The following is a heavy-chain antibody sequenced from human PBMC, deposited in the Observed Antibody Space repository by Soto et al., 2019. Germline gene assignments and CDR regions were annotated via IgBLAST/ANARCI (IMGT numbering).Heavy chain of an antibody. Sequence: SETLSLTCTVSGGSISSGGYYWSWIRQHPGKGLEWIGYIYYSGSTYYNPSLKSRVTISVDTSKNQFSLKLSSVTAADTAVYYCASLPAAGGCYPRDAFDIWGQGTMVTVSS. D-gene: IGHD3-10*01. V-gene: IGHV4-31*03. J-gene: IGHJ3*02. CDR2: IYYSGST. CDR1: GGSISSGGYY. CDR3: ASLPAAGGCYPRDAFDI.